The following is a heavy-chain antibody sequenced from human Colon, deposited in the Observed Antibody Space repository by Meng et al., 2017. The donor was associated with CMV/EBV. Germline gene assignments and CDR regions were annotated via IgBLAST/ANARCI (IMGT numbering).Heavy chain of an antibody. CDR1: ISNSSSY. D-gene: IGHD1-1*01. CDR3: ARQGTVVEAGTRASYLDY. J-gene: IGHJ4*02. Sequence: ISNSSSYWGWIRQTPGKWLEWIANIYYTGITYYTPSLRSRVALSVDRSKNQFSLRLTSVTAADTAIYHCARQGTVVEAGTRASYLDYWGQGALVTVSS. CDR2: IYYTGIT. V-gene: IGHV4-39*01.